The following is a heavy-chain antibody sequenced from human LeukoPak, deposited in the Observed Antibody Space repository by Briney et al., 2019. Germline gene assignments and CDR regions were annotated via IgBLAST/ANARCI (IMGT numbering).Heavy chain of an antibody. CDR1: GGSISSGDYY. CDR3: ARVRCSGGSCYLLDY. D-gene: IGHD2-15*01. Sequence: PSETLSLTCTVSGGSISSGDYYWSWIRQPPGKGLEWIGYIYYSGSTYYNPSLKSRVTISVDTSKNRFSLKLSSVTAADTAVYYCARVRCSGGSCYLLDYWGQGTLVTVSS. J-gene: IGHJ4*02. V-gene: IGHV4-30-4*01. CDR2: IYYSGST.